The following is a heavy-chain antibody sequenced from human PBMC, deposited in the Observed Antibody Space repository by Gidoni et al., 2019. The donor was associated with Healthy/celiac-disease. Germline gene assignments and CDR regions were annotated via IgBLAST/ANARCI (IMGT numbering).Heavy chain of an antibody. CDR3: ASGDYGGNSEPFDY. D-gene: IGHD4-17*01. CDR2: IYTSWIT. J-gene: IGHJ4*02. CDR1: GDSISSGSYY. Sequence: QVQLQESGTGLVKPSQTLSLTCTVSGDSISSGSYYWIWIRQPAGKGLEWIGRIYTSWITTYNPSLKSRVTISVDTSKNQFSLKLSSVTAADTAVYYCASGDYGGNSEPFDYWGQGTLVTVSS. V-gene: IGHV4-61*02.